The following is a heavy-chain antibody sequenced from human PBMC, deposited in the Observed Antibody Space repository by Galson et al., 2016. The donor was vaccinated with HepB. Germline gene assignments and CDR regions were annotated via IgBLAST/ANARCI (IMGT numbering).Heavy chain of an antibody. V-gene: IGHV4-39*06. J-gene: IGHJ6*02. CDR1: GGSISTSDFY. D-gene: IGHD1-14*01. CDR3: GRLGGEYRKGGMGV. CDR2: IYYTGNT. Sequence: ETLSLTCSVSGGSISTSDFYWGWIRQPPGKGLEWIGSIYYTGNTYYNPSLRSRLTMSIDKSKNQFPLRATSVTAADTAVYYCGRLGGEYRKGGMGVWGQGTTVTVSS.